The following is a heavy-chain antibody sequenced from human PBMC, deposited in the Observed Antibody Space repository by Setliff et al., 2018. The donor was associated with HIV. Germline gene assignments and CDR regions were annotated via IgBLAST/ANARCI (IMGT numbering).Heavy chain of an antibody. CDR1: GYSISSGYY. Sequence: SETLSLTCGVSGYSISSGYYWGWIRQSPGKGLEWIGNVYYDGTTYYNPSLKSRVTLSVDTSKNQFSLRMTSTTAADTAVYYCARGVPLLPPNFWGQGTLVTVSS. CDR3: ARGVPLLPPNF. J-gene: IGHJ4*02. V-gene: IGHV4-38-2*01. CDR2: VYYDGTT. D-gene: IGHD2-21*02.